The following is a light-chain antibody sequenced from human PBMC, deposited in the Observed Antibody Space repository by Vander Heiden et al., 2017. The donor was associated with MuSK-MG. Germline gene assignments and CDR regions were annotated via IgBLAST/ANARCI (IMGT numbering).Light chain of an antibody. CDR2: AAS. V-gene: IGKV1-39*01. CDR1: QSISSY. J-gene: IGKJ4*01. Sequence: DIQMTQSPSSLSASVGDRVTITCRASQSISSYLNWYQQKPGKAPKLLIYAASSLQSGVPSRFSGSGSGTDFTLTISSLQPEDFATYYCQQRDSTPWTFGGGTKVEIK. CDR3: QQRDSTPWT.